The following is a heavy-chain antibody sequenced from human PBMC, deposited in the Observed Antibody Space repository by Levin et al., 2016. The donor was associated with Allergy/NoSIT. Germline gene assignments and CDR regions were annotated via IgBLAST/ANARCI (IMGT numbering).Heavy chain of an antibody. CDR3: ARQFPARTTAHFDW. D-gene: IGHD1-7*01. J-gene: IGHJ4*02. V-gene: IGHV4-39*01. CDR2: IYYNGNT. Sequence: WIRQPPGKGLESIGSIYYNGNTYYNPSLKSRVTISVDTSKNQFSLKLSSVIAADTAMYFCARQFPARTTAHFDWWGQGILVTVSS.